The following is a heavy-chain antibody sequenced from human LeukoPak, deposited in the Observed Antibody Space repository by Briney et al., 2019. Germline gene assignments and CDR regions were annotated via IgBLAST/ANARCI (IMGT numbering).Heavy chain of an antibody. J-gene: IGHJ4*02. CDR1: GFTFDDYA. CDR3: AKDKGGFYDSSGYVN. V-gene: IGHV3-9*01. D-gene: IGHD3-22*01. Sequence: PGRSLRLSCAASGFTFDDYAMHWVRQAPGKGLEWVSGISWNSGSIGYADSVKGRFTISRDNAKNSLYLQMNSLRAEDTALYYCAKDKGGFYDSSGYVNWGQGTLVTVSS. CDR2: ISWNSGSI.